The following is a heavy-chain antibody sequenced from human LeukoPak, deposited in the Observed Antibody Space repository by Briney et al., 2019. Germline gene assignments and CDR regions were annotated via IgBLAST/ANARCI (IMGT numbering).Heavy chain of an antibody. CDR3: ARSQRYLYYYGSGSPDYFDY. V-gene: IGHV3-7*03. J-gene: IGHJ4*02. CDR2: IKQDGSVK. D-gene: IGHD3-10*01. CDR1: EFTFSSYW. Sequence: GGSLRLSCAASEFTFSSYWMSWVRQGPGKGLEWVANIKQDGSVKTYVDSVKGRFTISRDNSKNTLYLQMNSLRAEDTAVYYCARSQRYLYYYGSGSPDYFDYWGQGTLVTVSS.